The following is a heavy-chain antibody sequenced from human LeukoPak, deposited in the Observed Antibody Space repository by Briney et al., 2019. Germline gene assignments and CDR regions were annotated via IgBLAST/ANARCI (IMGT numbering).Heavy chain of an antibody. V-gene: IGHV4-34*01. CDR2: INHSGST. CDR3: ARATNLRAFDI. Sequence: KTSETLSLTCAVYGGSFSGYYWSWIRQPPGKGLEWIGEINHSGSTNYNPSLKSRVTISVDTSKNQFSLKLSSVTAADTAVYYCARATNLRAFDIWGQGTMVTVSS. J-gene: IGHJ3*02. D-gene: IGHD1-1*01. CDR1: GGSFSGYY.